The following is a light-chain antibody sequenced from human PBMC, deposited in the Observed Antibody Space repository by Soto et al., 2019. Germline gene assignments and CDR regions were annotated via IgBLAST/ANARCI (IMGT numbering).Light chain of an antibody. Sequence: QSVLTQPPSASGTPGQRVTISCSGSSSNIGSNYVYWYQQLPGTDPKLLIYRNNHRPSGVPDRFSGSKSGTSASLAISGLRSEDEADYYCAALDDSLSGVVFGGGTKLTVL. J-gene: IGLJ2*01. CDR1: SSNIGSNY. V-gene: IGLV1-47*01. CDR2: RNN. CDR3: AALDDSLSGVV.